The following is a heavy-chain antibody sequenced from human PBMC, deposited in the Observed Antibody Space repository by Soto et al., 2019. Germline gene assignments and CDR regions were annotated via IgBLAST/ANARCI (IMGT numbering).Heavy chain of an antibody. Sequence: QVRLQESGPGLLKPSETLSLTCTVSGGSINTFYWSWVRQPAGKGLEWIGRIFSSGSTSFNPSLERRVAMSVDTPKNHFSLNLSSVTAADMAVYYCAREGSYSAYNFAHGIQLWSFDFWGQGALVTVSS. J-gene: IGHJ4*02. CDR1: GGSINTFY. D-gene: IGHD5-12*01. CDR3: AREGSYSAYNFAHGIQLWSFDF. V-gene: IGHV4-4*07. CDR2: IFSSGST.